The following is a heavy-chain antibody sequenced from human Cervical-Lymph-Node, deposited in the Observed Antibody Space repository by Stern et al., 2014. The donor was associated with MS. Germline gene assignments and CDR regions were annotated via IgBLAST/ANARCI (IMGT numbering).Heavy chain of an antibody. Sequence: VQLQESGPGLVKPSETLSLTCTVSGGPFSGDFLNWVRQFPGKGLEWISYLHYSGLTKQNPSLKSRVTISIDTPVTPLSLHMKSLTAADTAVYYCARGIGGARDYYDYWGHGALVTAAS. V-gene: IGHV4-59*08. CDR2: LHYSGLT. J-gene: IGHJ4*01. CDR3: ARGIGGARDYYDY. CDR1: GGPFSGDF.